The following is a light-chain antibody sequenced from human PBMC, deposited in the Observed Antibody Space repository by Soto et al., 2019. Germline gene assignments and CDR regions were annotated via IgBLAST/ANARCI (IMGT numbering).Light chain of an antibody. J-gene: IGLJ2*01. CDR2: EVS. CDR3: SSYTSSSTLGV. V-gene: IGLV2-14*01. Sequence: QSVLTQPASVSGSPGQSITISCPGTGSDVGGYNYVSWYQQHPGKAPKLMIYEVSNRPSGVSNRFSGSKSGNTASLTISGLQAEDEADYYCSSYTSSSTLGVFGGGTKVTVL. CDR1: GSDVGGYNY.